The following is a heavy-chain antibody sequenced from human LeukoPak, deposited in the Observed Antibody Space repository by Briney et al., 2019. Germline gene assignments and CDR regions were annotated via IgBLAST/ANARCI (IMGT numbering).Heavy chain of an antibody. V-gene: IGHV1-69*01. CDR2: IIPIFGTA. CDR3: ARGYYDILTGYRPPLWFDP. CDR1: GGTFSSYA. J-gene: IGHJ5*02. Sequence: ASVKVCFKASGGTFSSYAISWVRQAPGQGLEWMGGIIPIFGTANYAQKFQGRVTITADESTSTAYMELSSLRSEDTAVYYCARGYYDILTGYRPPLWFDPWGQGTLVTVSS. D-gene: IGHD3-9*01.